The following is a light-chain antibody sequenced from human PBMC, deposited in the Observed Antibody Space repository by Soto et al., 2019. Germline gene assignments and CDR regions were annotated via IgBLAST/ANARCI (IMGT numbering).Light chain of an antibody. CDR1: SSDVGGYNY. J-gene: IGLJ1*01. Sequence: QSALTQPRSVSGSPGQSVTISCTGTSSDVGGYNYVSWYQQHPGKVPKLMIYDVTKRPSGVPDRFSGTKSGNTASLTISGLQAEDEADYYCCSYAGSYTYVFGTGTKSPS. CDR2: DVT. V-gene: IGLV2-11*01. CDR3: CSYAGSYTYV.